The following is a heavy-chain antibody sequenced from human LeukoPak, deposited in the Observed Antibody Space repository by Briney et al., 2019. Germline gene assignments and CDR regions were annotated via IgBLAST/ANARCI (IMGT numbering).Heavy chain of an antibody. CDR3: AKTNSGYSYGYATDY. CDR1: GFTFSSYA. Sequence: AGGSLRLSCAASGFTFSSYAMSWVRQAPGKGLEWVSAISGSGGSTYYADSVKGRFTISRDNSKNTLYLQMNSLRAEDTAVYYCAKTNSGYSYGYATDYWGRGTLVTVSS. D-gene: IGHD5-18*01. V-gene: IGHV3-23*01. CDR2: ISGSGGST. J-gene: IGHJ4*02.